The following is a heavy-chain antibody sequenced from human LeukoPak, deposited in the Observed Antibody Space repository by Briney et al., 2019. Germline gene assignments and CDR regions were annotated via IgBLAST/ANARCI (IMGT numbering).Heavy chain of an antibody. J-gene: IGHJ4*02. Sequence: NPSETLSLTCSVSGGSLSSYYWSWIRQSAGKGLEWIGRIYPSGTTNYNPSLKSRVTVSLDTSKNHFSLNLSSVTAVDTAMYYCAREEFCNGGGCSFDSWGQGALVTVSS. CDR3: AREEFCNGGGCSFDS. D-gene: IGHD2-15*01. CDR1: GGSLSSYY. CDR2: IYPSGTT. V-gene: IGHV4-4*07.